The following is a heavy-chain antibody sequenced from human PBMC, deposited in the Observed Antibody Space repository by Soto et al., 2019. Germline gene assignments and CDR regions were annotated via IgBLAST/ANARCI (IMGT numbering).Heavy chain of an antibody. CDR2: IIPIFGTA. J-gene: IGHJ6*02. CDR1: GGTFSSYA. V-gene: IGHV1-69*01. CDR3: ARALDDYGDYSAHLSYYYYYGMDV. D-gene: IGHD4-17*01. Sequence: QVQLVQSGAEVKKPGSSVKVSCKASGGTFSSYAISWVRQAPGQGLEWMGGIIPIFGTANYAQKFQGRVTITADESMSTAYMELSSLRSEDTAVYYCARALDDYGDYSAHLSYYYYYGMDVWGQGTTVTVSS.